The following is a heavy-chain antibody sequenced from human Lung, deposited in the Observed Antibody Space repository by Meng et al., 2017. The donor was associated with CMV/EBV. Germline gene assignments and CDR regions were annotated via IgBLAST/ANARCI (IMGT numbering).Heavy chain of an antibody. V-gene: IGHV4-59*01. CDR2: IYYSGST. Sequence: GSLRLSXTVSGGSISSYYWSWIRQPPGKGLEWIGYIYYSGSTNYNPSLKSRVTISVDTSKNQFSLKLSSVTAADTAVYYCARGGYYDFWSGYSYYYYYGMYVWGQGXTVTVSS. CDR3: ARGGYYDFWSGYSYYYYYGMYV. J-gene: IGHJ6*02. D-gene: IGHD3-3*01. CDR1: GGSISSYY.